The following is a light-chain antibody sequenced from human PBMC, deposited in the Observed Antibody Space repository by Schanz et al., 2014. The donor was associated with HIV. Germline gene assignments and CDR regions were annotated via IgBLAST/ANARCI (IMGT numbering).Light chain of an antibody. CDR3: HHYGSSTGT. CDR2: GAS. Sequence: EIVLTQSPGSLSLSPGERVTLSCRARQSASRYLAWYQQRPGQAPRLLIYGASTRAIGIPDRFSGSGSGTDFTLTVSRLEPEDFAVYYCHHYGSSTGTFGQGTKVEIK. CDR1: QSASRY. J-gene: IGKJ1*01. V-gene: IGKV3-20*01.